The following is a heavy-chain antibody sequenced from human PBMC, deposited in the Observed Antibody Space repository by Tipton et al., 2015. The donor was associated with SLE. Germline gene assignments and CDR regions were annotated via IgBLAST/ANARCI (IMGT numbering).Heavy chain of an antibody. CDR1: GFIFSNYA. J-gene: IGHJ4*02. CDR2: IHYDGINK. D-gene: IGHD3-10*01. Sequence: SLRLSCAASGFIFSNYAMHWVRQAPGKGLEWVAHIHYDGINKFYGDSVKGRFFISRDISKNTVYLQMDSLRLEDTAFYYCAAVAMIQGVRPDYWGQGTLVTVSS. V-gene: IGHV3-30*02. CDR3: AAVAMIQGVRPDY.